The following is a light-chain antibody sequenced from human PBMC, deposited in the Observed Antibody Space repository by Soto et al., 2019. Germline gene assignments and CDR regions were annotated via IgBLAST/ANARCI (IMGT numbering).Light chain of an antibody. V-gene: IGLV2-8*01. Sequence: QSVLTQPPSASGSPGQSVTISCTGTSSDVGGYNYVSWYQHHPDKAPKLIIYEVTKRPSGVPDRFSGSKSGNTASLTVSGLQAEHEDDYYSYSYAGINHVVFGGGTKLTLL. J-gene: IGLJ3*02. CDR1: SSDVGGYNY. CDR3: YSYAGINHVV. CDR2: EVT.